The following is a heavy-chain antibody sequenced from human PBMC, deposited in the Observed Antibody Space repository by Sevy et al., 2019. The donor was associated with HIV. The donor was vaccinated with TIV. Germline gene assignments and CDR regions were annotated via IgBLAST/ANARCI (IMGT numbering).Heavy chain of an antibody. CDR1: GFTFSSYG. V-gene: IGHV3-30*03. J-gene: IGHJ6*02. D-gene: IGHD6-6*01. Sequence: GGSLRLSCAASGFTFSSYGMLWVRQAPGKGLEWVTSILYDGSNKYYADSLKGRFTISRDNSKNMLYLQMNSLRVEETAIYYCARGLAALPGYYYGLDVWGQGTTVTVSS. CDR2: ILYDGSNK. CDR3: ARGLAALPGYYYGLDV.